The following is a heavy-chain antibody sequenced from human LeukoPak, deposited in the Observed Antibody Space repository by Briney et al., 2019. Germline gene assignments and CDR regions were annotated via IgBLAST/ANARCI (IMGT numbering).Heavy chain of an antibody. CDR3: ARGADSSGYYYGGNNWFDP. J-gene: IGHJ5*02. V-gene: IGHV4-59*12. Sequence: PSETLSLTCAVSGGSISSYYWSWIRQPPGKGLEWIGYIYYSGSSNYNPSLKSRVTISVDTSKNQFSLKLSSVTAADTAVYYCARGADSSGYYYGGNNWFDPWGQGTLVTVSS. D-gene: IGHD3-22*01. CDR1: GGSISSYY. CDR2: IYYSGSS.